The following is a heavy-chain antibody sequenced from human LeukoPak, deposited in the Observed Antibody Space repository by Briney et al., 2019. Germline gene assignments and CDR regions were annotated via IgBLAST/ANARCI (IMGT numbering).Heavy chain of an antibody. CDR1: GFPFGSYW. J-gene: IGHJ4*02. CDR3: ARSQFDS. CDR2: INEDGSDT. Sequence: GGSLRLSCAASGFPFGSYWMHWVRQVPGKGLVWVSRINEDGSDTTYADSAKGRFTISRDNAKNILYLQMSSLRADDTAVYYCARSQFDSWGQGILVTVSS. V-gene: IGHV3-74*01.